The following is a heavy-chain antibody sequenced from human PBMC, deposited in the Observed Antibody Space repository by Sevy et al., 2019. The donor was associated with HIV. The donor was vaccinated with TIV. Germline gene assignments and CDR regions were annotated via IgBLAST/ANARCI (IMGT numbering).Heavy chain of an antibody. V-gene: IGHV1-46*01. CDR3: ARDRAAAGITYYYYGMDV. Sequence: ASVKVSCKASGYTFTSNYMHWVRQAPGQGLEWMGIINPSGVSASYAQKFQGRVTVTRDTSTSTVYMELSSLRSEDTADYYCARDRAAAGITYYYYGMDVWGQGTTVTVSS. CDR1: GYTFTSNY. CDR2: INPSGVSA. D-gene: IGHD6-13*01. J-gene: IGHJ6*02.